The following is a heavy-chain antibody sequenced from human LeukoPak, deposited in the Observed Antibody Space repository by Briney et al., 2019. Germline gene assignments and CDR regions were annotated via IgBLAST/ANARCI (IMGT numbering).Heavy chain of an antibody. V-gene: IGHV3-30*18. D-gene: IGHD3-22*01. CDR1: GFTFSSYG. Sequence: GGSLRLSCAASGFTFSSYGMHCVRHAPRKGLEWVSVISYNGSNKYYADSVKGRFTISRDNSKNTLYLQMNSLRAEDTAVYYCAKERPDSSGYTIYFQHWGQGTLVTVSS. J-gene: IGHJ1*01. CDR2: ISYNGSNK. CDR3: AKERPDSSGYTIYFQH.